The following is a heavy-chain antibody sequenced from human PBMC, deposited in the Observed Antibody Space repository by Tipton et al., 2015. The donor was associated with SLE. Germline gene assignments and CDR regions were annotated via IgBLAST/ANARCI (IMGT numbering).Heavy chain of an antibody. J-gene: IGHJ6*03. CDR1: GGSLSGRY. D-gene: IGHD3-3*01. CDR3: ATGTPIFGVVIPLYYMDV. Sequence: GLVKPSETLSLTCSVSGGSLSGRYWSWIRQSPGRGLEWVAESNDRGDLNYNPSLKSRLTISVDTARRQISLTVRSVTAADTAVYYCATGTPIFGVVIPLYYMDVWGKGTTVTVSS. V-gene: IGHV4-34*01. CDR2: SNDRGDL.